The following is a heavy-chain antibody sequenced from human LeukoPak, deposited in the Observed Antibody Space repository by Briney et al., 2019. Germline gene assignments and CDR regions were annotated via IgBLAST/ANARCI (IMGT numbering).Heavy chain of an antibody. D-gene: IGHD3-3*01. J-gene: IGHJ6*02. CDR3: ARAKRVPRLYDFWSGAKGYYGMDV. V-gene: IGHV4-34*01. Sequence: SSETLSLTCAVYGGSFSGYYWSWIRQPPGKGLEWIGEINHSGSTNYNPSLKSRVTISVDTSKNQFSLKLRSVTAADPAVYYCARAKRVPRLYDFWSGAKGYYGMDVWGQGTTVTVSS. CDR1: GGSFSGYY. CDR2: INHSGST.